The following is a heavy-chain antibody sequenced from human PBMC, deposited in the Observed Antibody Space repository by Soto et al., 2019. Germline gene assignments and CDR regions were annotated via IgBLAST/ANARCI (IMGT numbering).Heavy chain of an antibody. CDR2: TYYKSKWYY. D-gene: IGHD1-1*01. J-gene: IGHJ6*03. CDR3: ARGTWDDVSGHYYMDV. CDR1: CGNIAYICSG. Sequence: QTLTLICSMSCGNIAYICSGGVSIRQTTSKGLEWLGKTYYKSKWYYTYAASVKSRITVSPDTSKNQFSLQLTSVTPEDTAVYYFARGTWDDVSGHYYMDVCDKGITVTVSS. V-gene: IGHV6-1*01.